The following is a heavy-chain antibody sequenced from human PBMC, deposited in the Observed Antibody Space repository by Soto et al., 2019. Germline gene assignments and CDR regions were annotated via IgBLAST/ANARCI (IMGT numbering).Heavy chain of an antibody. CDR3: ARERAAAGSNWFDP. CDR2: MNPNSGNT. V-gene: IGHV1-8*01. CDR1: GYTFTSYD. Sequence: QVQLVQSGAEVKKPGASVKVSCKASGYTFTSYDINWVRQATGQGLEWMGWMNPNSGNTGYAQKFQGRATMTRNTSISTAYMELSSLRSEDTAVYYCARERAAAGSNWFDPWGQGTLVTVSS. J-gene: IGHJ5*02. D-gene: IGHD6-13*01.